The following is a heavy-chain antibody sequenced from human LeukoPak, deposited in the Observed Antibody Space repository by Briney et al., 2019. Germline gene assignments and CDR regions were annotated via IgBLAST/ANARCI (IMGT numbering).Heavy chain of an antibody. V-gene: IGHV3-23*01. Sequence: GGSLRLSCAASGFTFRGYAMSWVRQTPGKGLEWVSVIGGSGGSTYYADSVKGRFTISRDDSKNTLYLQMNSLGAEDTAVYHCAKEGCTGTNCYINCWGQGTLVTVSS. CDR3: AKEGCTGTNCYINC. D-gene: IGHD2-2*02. CDR1: GFTFRGYA. J-gene: IGHJ4*02. CDR2: IGGSGGST.